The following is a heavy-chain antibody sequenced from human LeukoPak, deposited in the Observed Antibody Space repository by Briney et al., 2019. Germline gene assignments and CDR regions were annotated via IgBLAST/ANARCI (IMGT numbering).Heavy chain of an antibody. V-gene: IGHV3-33*01. CDR3: ARDQGGYCSSTSCHYGMDV. J-gene: IGHJ6*02. CDR2: IWYDGSNK. D-gene: IGHD2-2*01. CDR1: GFTFSSYG. Sequence: GRSLRLSCAASGFTFSSYGMHWVRQAPGKGLEWVAVIWYDGSNKYYADSVKGRFTISRDNSKNTLYLQMNSLRAEDTAVYYCARDQGGYCSSTSCHYGMDVWGQGTTVTVSS.